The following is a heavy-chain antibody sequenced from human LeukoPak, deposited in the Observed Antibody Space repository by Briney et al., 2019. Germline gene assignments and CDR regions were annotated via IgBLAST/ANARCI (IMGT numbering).Heavy chain of an antibody. CDR2: IYYSGST. CDR3: AREGEYYDSTLDY. D-gene: IGHD3-22*01. Sequence: PSETLSLTCTVSGGSISSYYWSWIRQPPGKGLEWIGYIYYSGSTNYNPSLKSRVTISVDTSKNQFSLKLSSVTAADTAVYYCAREGEYYDSTLDYWGQGTLVTVSS. J-gene: IGHJ4*02. V-gene: IGHV4-59*01. CDR1: GGSISSYY.